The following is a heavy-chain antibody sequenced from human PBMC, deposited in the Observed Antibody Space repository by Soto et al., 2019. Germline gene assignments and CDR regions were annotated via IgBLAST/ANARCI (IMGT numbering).Heavy chain of an antibody. D-gene: IGHD3-22*01. CDR2: INPNSGGT. CDR1: GYTFTGYY. V-gene: IGHV1-2*04. J-gene: IGHJ3*02. CDR3: ARVRYYYDSSGYYYEGAFDI. Sequence: ASVKVSCKASGYTFTGYYMHWVRQAPGQGLEWMGWINPNSGGTNYAQKFQGWVTMTRDTSISTAYMELSRLRSDDTAVYYCARVRYYYDSSGYYYEGAFDIWGQGTMVTVSS.